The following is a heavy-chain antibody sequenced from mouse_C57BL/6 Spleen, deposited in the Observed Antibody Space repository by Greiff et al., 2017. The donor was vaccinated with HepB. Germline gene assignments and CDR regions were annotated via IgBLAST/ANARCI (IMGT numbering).Heavy chain of an antibody. CDR2: IYPGSGNT. CDR1: GYTFTDYY. Sequence: VQLQQSGAELVRPGASVKLSCKASGYTFTDYYINWVKQRPGQGLEWIARIYPGSGNTYYNEKFKGKATLTAEKSSSTAYMQLSSLTSEDSAVYVCARSSSYAMDYWGQGTSVTVSS. V-gene: IGHV1-76*01. D-gene: IGHD1-1*01. J-gene: IGHJ4*01. CDR3: ARSSSYAMDY.